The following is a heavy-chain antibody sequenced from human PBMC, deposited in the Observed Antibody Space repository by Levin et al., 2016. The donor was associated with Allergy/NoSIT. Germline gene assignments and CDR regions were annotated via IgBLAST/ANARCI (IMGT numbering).Heavy chain of an antibody. Sequence: SQTLSLTCAVYGGSFSGYYWSWIRQPPGKGLEWIGEINHSGSTNYNPSLKSRVTISVDTSKNQFSLKLSSVTAADTAVYYCARGPIAVAATGGYNWFDPWGQGTLVTVSS. D-gene: IGHD6-19*01. V-gene: IGHV4-34*01. J-gene: IGHJ5*02. CDR3: ARGPIAVAATGGYNWFDP. CDR2: INHSGST. CDR1: GGSFSGYY.